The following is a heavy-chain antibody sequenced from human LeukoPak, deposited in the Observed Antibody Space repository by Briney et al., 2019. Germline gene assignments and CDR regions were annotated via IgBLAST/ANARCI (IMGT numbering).Heavy chain of an antibody. V-gene: IGHV1-24*01. D-gene: IGHD5/OR15-5a*01. CDR2: FDPEDGET. Sequence: ASVKVSSTFSGDTLSELAMHWGRQAPGQGLEWMGGFDPEDGETIYAQKSQGRFTMTEDRSTDTAYMELRSLRSDDTAVYYCAAGGVYSLLDHWGQGTQVTVSS. J-gene: IGHJ4*02. CDR1: GDTLSELA. CDR3: AAGGVYSLLDH.